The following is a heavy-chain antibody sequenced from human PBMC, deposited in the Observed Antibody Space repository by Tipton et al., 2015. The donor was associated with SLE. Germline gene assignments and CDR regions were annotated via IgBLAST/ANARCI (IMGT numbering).Heavy chain of an antibody. CDR3: ARAPGLDRDYSYYYYMDV. CDR2: VYYTGNT. D-gene: IGHD3/OR15-3a*01. Sequence: TLSLTCTVSGGSISSYYWSWIRQSPGKGMEWIGYVYYTGNTNYNPSLKSRVTISIDASKKHFSLKLTSVTAADTARYYCARAPGLDRDYSYYYYMDVWGKGTTVTVSS. J-gene: IGHJ6*03. CDR1: GGSISSYY. V-gene: IGHV4-59*01.